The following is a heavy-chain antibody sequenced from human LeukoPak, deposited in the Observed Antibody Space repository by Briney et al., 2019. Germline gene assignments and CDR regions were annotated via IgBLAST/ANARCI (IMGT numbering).Heavy chain of an antibody. CDR3: ARTVPVLLWFGESLDY. CDR2: INHSGST. V-gene: IGHV4-34*01. Sequence: SETLSLTCAVYGGSFSGYYWSWIRQPPGKGLEWIGEINHSGSTNYNPPLKSRVTISVDTSKNQFSLKLSSVTAADTAVYYCARTVPVLLWFGESLDYWGQGTLVTVSS. D-gene: IGHD3-10*01. J-gene: IGHJ4*02. CDR1: GGSFSGYY.